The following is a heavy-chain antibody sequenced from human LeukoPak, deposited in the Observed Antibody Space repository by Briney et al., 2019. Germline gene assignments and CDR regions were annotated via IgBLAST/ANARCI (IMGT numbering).Heavy chain of an antibody. V-gene: IGHV4-34*01. CDR3: ARTGNLWFGESTY. CDR2: INHSGST. J-gene: IGHJ4*02. CDR1: GGSFSGYY. D-gene: IGHD3-10*01. Sequence: KPSETLSLTCAVYGGSFSGYYWSWIRQPPGKGLEWIGEINHSGSTNYNPSLKSRVTISVDTSKNQFSLKLSSVTAADTAVYYCARTGNLWFGESTYWGQGTLVTVSS.